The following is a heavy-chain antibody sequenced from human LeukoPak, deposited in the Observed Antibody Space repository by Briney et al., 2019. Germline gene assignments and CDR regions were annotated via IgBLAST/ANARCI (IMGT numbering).Heavy chain of an antibody. CDR2: IYSGGST. D-gene: IGHD6-13*01. J-gene: IGHJ6*02. CDR3: ARDRVRYSSSFYYYDMDV. CDR1: GFTVSSNY. Sequence: GGSLRLSCAASGFTVSSNYMSWVRQAPGNGLEWVSVIYSGGSTYYADSVKGRFTISRDNSKNTLYLQTNSLRAEDTAVYYCARDRVRYSSSFYYYDMDVWGQGTTVTVSS. V-gene: IGHV3-66*01.